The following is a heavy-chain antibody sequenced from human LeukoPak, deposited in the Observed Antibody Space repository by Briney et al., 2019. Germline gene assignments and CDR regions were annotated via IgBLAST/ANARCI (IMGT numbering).Heavy chain of an antibody. Sequence: SETLSLTCTVSGSSISSYYWSWIRQPPGKGLEWIGYIYYSGSTYYNPSLKSRVTISVDTSKNQFSLKLSSVTAADTAVYYCARDLSDATGTTDWGQGTLVTVSS. V-gene: IGHV4-59*01. D-gene: IGHD1-1*01. CDR2: IYYSGST. CDR1: GSSISSYY. J-gene: IGHJ4*02. CDR3: ARDLSDATGTTD.